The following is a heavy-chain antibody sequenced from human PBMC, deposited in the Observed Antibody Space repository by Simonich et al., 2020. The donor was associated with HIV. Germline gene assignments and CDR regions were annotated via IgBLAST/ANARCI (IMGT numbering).Heavy chain of an antibody. CDR2: INHIGST. D-gene: IGHD4-17*01. J-gene: IGHJ4*02. Sequence: QVQLQQWGAGLLKPSETLSLTCAVYGGSFSGYYWSWIRQPPGKGLEWIGEINHIGSTNYNPSLKGRVTISVDTSKNQFSLKLSSVTAADTAVYYCARRHPTTVTTPYFDYWGQGTLVTVSS. CDR1: GGSFSGYY. CDR3: ARRHPTTVTTPYFDY. V-gene: IGHV4-34*01.